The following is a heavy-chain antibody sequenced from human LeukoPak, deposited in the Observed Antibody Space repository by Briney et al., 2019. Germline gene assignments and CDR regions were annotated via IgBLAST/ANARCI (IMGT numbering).Heavy chain of an antibody. J-gene: IGHJ4*02. V-gene: IGHV4-39*07. CDR2: IYYSGST. Sequence: SGTLSLTCTVSGGSISSSSYYWGWIRQPPGKGLEWIGSIYYSGSTYYNPSLKSRVTISVDTSKNQFSLKLSSVTAADTAVYYCARTSPKRYGGKADYWGQGTLVTVSS. CDR3: ARTSPKRYGGKADY. CDR1: GGSISSSSYY. D-gene: IGHD4-23*01.